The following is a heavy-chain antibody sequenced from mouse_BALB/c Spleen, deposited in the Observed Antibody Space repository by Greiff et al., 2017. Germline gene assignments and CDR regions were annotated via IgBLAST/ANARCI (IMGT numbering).Heavy chain of an antibody. CDR3: ARRGLRHYAMDY. D-gene: IGHD2-4*01. Sequence: EVMLVESGPGLVKPSQSLSLTCTVTGYSITSDYAWNWIRQFPGNKLEWMGYISYSGSTSYNPSLKSRISITRDTSKNQFFLQLNSVTTEDTATYYCARRGLRHYAMDYWGQGTSVTVSS. V-gene: IGHV3-2*02. J-gene: IGHJ4*01. CDR2: ISYSGST. CDR1: GYSITSDYA.